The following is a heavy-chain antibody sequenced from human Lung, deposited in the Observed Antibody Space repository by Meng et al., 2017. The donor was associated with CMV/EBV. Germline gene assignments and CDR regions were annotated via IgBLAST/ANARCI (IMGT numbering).Heavy chain of an antibody. CDR3: ERRGPSYCGVDCLAWFDP. V-gene: IGHV1-18*01. CDR2: IRVYNGDT. CDR1: GYTFTSYG. D-gene: IGHD2-21*01. Sequence: ASVKVSCKASGYTFTSYGINWVRQAPGQGLEWMGWIRVYNGDTKYAQKFQGRVTMTTDTSTSTAYMELRSLRSDDTAVYYCERRGPSYCGVDCLAWFDPWGQGTLVTVSS. J-gene: IGHJ5*02.